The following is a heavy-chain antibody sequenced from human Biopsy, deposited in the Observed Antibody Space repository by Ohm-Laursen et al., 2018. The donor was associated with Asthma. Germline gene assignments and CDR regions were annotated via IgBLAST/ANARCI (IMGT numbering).Heavy chain of an antibody. CDR3: AKDIGSREDY. D-gene: IGHD5-24*01. CDR1: GFPFSDYY. CDR2: ISSSGTTI. J-gene: IGHJ4*02. V-gene: IGHV3-11*04. Sequence: SLRLSCAASGFPFSDYYMSWIRQAPGKGLEWVSYISSSGTTIFNADSVKGRFTISRDNAKNSLYLQMNSLRDEDTAVYYCAKDIGSREDYWGQGTLVTVSS.